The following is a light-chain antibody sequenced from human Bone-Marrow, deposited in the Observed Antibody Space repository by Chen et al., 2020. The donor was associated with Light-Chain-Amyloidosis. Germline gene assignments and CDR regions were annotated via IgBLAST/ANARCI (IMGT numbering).Light chain of an antibody. CDR1: NIGSTS. V-gene: IGLV3-21*02. Sequence: YVLTPPSAVSVAPGQTATFARGGNNIGSTSVHWYQQTPAQAPLLVVYDDSDRPSGIPERLAGSNAGTTAILTISGVEAGDEADYYCQVWDRSSDRPVFGGGTKLTVL. CDR3: QVWDRSSDRPV. J-gene: IGLJ3*02. CDR2: DDS.